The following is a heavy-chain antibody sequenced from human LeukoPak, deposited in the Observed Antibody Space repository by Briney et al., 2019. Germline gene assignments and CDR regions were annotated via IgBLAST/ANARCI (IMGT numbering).Heavy chain of an antibody. V-gene: IGHV3-23*01. CDR2: ISGRGDST. CDR3: AKGCGGNCRSDDY. D-gene: IGHD4-23*01. J-gene: IGHJ4*02. CDR1: GFTFSIYG. Sequence: AGGSLRLSCAASGFTFSIYGMSWVRQAPGKGLEWVSTISGRGDSTYYADSVKGRFTISRDNSKHTLYLQMNSLRAEDTAVYYCAKGCGGNCRSDDYWGQGTLVIVSS.